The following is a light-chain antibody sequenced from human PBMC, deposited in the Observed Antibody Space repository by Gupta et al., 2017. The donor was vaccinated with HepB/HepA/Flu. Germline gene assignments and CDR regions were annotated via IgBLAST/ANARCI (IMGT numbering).Light chain of an antibody. CDR1: QDISNY. J-gene: IGKJ4*01. V-gene: IGKV1-33*01. Sequence: DSLMPQAPSPLSASVGDRVTITCQASQDISNYFNWYQQKPGKTPKLLIYDASNLETGVPSRFSGSGSGTDFTFTISSLQPEDIATYYCQQYDNHPPSLTFGEGTKVEIK. CDR2: DAS. CDR3: QQYDNHPPSLT.